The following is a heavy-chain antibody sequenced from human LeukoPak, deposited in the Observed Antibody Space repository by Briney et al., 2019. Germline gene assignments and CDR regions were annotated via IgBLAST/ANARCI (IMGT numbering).Heavy chain of an antibody. Sequence: ASVKVSCKASGGTFSSYAISWVRQAPGQGLEWMGGIIPIFGTANYAQKFQGRVTITADESTSTAYMELSGLRSEDTAVYYCASSSSSWYPFDYWGQGTLVTVSS. V-gene: IGHV1-69*13. J-gene: IGHJ4*02. CDR3: ASSSSSWYPFDY. D-gene: IGHD6-13*01. CDR1: GGTFSSYA. CDR2: IIPIFGTA.